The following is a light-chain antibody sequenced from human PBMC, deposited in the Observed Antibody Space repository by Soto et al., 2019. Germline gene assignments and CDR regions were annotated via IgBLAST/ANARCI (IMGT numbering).Light chain of an antibody. CDR3: QQSYSSPRT. CDR1: QSLLQSNGYNY. J-gene: IGKJ1*01. CDR2: LAS. V-gene: IGKV2-28*01. Sequence: DIVMTQSPLSLPVTPGEPASISCRSTQSLLQSNGYNYLDWYLQKPGQSPQMLIYLASNRAFGVPDRFSGSGSGTAFTLTISSLQPEDFATYYCQQSYSSPRTFGQGTKVDIK.